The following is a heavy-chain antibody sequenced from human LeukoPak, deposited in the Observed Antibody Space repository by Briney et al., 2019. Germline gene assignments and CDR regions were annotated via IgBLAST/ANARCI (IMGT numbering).Heavy chain of an antibody. CDR2: IRNDGSNK. V-gene: IGHV3-30*02. D-gene: IGHD3-16*01. CDR3: ASLLKKGVDY. CDR1: GFTFSCCG. Sequence: GGSLRLSCAASGFTFSCCGMHWVRQAPGKGLEWVAFIRNDGSNKYYADSVKGRFTISRDNSKNTLYLQMNSLRAEDTAVYYCASLLKKGVDYWGQGTLVTVSS. J-gene: IGHJ4*02.